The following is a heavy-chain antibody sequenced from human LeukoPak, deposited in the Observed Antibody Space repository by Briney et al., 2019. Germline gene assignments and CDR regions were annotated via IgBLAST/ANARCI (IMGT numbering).Heavy chain of an antibody. CDR1: GFTFSSYS. CDR3: ARELMVRGVIHYYYYYGMDV. Sequence: QPGGSLRLSCAASGFTFSSYSMNWVRQAPGKGLEWVSYISSSSSSKYYADSVKGRFTISRDNSKNTLYLQMNSLRAEDTAVYYCARELMVRGVIHYYYYYGMDVWGQGTTVTVSS. CDR2: ISSSSSSK. V-gene: IGHV3-48*01. J-gene: IGHJ6*02. D-gene: IGHD3-10*01.